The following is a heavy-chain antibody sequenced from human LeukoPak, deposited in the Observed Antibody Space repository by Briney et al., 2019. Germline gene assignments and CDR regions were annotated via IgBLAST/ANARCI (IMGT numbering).Heavy chain of an antibody. Sequence: PSETLSLTCTVSGGSINSYFWTWIRQPPGKGLEWIGYIYYSGSTYYNPSLKSRVTISVDTSKNQFSLKLSSVTAADTAVYYCARDPQKAGYFQHWGQGTLVTVSS. CDR2: IYYSGST. J-gene: IGHJ1*01. CDR1: GGSINSYF. V-gene: IGHV4-59*12. CDR3: ARDPQKAGYFQH.